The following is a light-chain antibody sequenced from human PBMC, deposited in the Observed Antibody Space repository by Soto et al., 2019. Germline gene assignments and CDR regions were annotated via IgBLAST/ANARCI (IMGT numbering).Light chain of an antibody. CDR2: ANN. J-gene: IGLJ1*01. V-gene: IGLV1-40*01. Sequence: QSALTQPPSVSGAPGQRVTISCTGSRSNIGAGYDVHWYQQLPGTAPKLLIYANNIRPSGVPGRFSGSKSGTSASLAITGLQAEDEADYYCQSYDSSLSGYVFGPGTKVTVL. CDR1: RSNIGAGYD. CDR3: QSYDSSLSGYV.